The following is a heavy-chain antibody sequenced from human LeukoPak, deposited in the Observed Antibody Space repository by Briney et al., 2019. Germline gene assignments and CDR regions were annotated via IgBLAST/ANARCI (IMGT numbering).Heavy chain of an antibody. CDR3: GASRQYVGAFDI. CDR1: GFTFSSYE. J-gene: IGHJ3*02. V-gene: IGHV3-48*03. D-gene: IGHD3-16*01. CDR2: ISSRTTTI. Sequence: GGSLRLSCAASGFTFSSYELYWVRQAPGKGLEWISYISSRTTTIKHADSVRGRFTISRDDARESLYLQMNSLRAEDTAIYFCGASRQYVGAFDIWGQGTLVTVSS.